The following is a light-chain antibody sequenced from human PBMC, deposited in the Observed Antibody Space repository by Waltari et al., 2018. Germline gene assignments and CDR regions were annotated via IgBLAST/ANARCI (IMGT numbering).Light chain of an antibody. V-gene: IGKV1-5*01. CDR3: QQYNSYSFT. Sequence: DILMTQSPSTLSASVGDRVTITCRASQSISSWLAWYQQKPGKAPKLLIYDASSLESGVPSRFSGSGSGTEFTLTISSLQPDDFATYYCQQYNSYSFTFGPGTKVDIK. CDR1: QSISSW. J-gene: IGKJ3*01. CDR2: DAS.